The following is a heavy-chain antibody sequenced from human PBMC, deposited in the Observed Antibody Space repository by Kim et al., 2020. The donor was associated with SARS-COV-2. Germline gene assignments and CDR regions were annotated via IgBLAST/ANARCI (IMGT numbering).Heavy chain of an antibody. CDR3: ARTYPVHLWIMDL. J-gene: IGHJ5*02. CDR1: GFRFTTFW. D-gene: IGHD1-1*01. Sequence: GESLKISCQGSGFRFTTFWFGWVRQRPGKGLEWMGVIYPADSDTKYSPSFEGQVTISADESVSTAYLQWSSLQPSDTAVYYCARTYPVHLWIMDLWGQGTLVTVSS. V-gene: IGHV5-51*01. CDR2: IYPADSDT.